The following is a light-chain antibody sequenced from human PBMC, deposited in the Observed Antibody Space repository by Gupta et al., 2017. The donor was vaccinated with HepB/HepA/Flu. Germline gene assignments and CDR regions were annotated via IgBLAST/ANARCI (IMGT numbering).Light chain of an antibody. CDR1: QGISSY. V-gene: IGKV1-9*01. J-gene: IGKJ4*01. CDR3: QQLNSYPIT. Sequence: DIQLTQSPSFLSASVGDRVTITCRASQGISSYLAWYQQKPGKAPNLLIYGASTLQSGVPSRFSGSGSGTEFTLTISSLQPEDFATYYCQQLNSYPITFGRGTKVDIK. CDR2: GAS.